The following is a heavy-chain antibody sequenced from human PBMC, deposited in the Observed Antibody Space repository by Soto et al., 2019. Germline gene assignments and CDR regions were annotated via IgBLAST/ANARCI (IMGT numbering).Heavy chain of an antibody. J-gene: IGHJ4*02. D-gene: IGHD4-17*01. Sequence: EVQLLESGGGLVQPGGSLRLSCAASGFTLSSYVMSWVRQAPGKGLEWVSAISGSGGSTYYADSVKGRFTISRDNSKNTLYLQMNRLRAEDTAVYYCARPTTVIYFDYWGQGTLVTVSS. V-gene: IGHV3-23*01. CDR3: ARPTTVIYFDY. CDR2: ISGSGGST. CDR1: GFTLSSYV.